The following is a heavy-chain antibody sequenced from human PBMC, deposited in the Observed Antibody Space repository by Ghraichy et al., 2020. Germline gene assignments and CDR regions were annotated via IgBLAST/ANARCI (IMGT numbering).Heavy chain of an antibody. CDR2: ISGSGGTT. Sequence: GGSLRLSCAASGLTFSSYAMSWVRQAPGKGLEWVSTISGSGGTTYYADSVEGRFTISRDNSRNTLFLQMKSLRADDTAVYYCATKSSFDLWGQGTMVTVSS. CDR3: ATKSSFDL. CDR1: GLTFSSYA. J-gene: IGHJ3*01. D-gene: IGHD3-10*01. V-gene: IGHV3-23*01.